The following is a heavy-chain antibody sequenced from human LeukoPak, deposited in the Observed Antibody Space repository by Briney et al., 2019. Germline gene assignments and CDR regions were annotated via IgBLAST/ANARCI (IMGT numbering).Heavy chain of an antibody. CDR1: GYSISSGYY. J-gene: IGHJ6*03. D-gene: IGHD3-22*01. Sequence: SETLSLTCTVSGYSISSGYYWGWIRQPPGKGLEWIGSIYHSGSTYYNPSLKSRVTISVDTSKNQFSLKLSSVTAADTAVYYCARVRGNDYYDSSRYYYYMDVWGKGTTVTISS. CDR2: IYHSGST. V-gene: IGHV4-38-2*02. CDR3: ARVRGNDYYDSSRYYYYMDV.